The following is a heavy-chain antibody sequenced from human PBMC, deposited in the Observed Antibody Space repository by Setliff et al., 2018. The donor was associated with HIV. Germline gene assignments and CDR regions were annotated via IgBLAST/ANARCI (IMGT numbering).Heavy chain of an antibody. Sequence: GASVKVSCKASGYTFTGYYMHWVRQAPGQGLEWMGRINPNSGGTNYAQKFQGRVTMTRNTSISTAYMELSSLRSEDTAVHYCARGSFYCSGGGCYFYWGQGTLVTVSS. J-gene: IGHJ4*02. D-gene: IGHD2-15*01. CDR1: GYTFTGYY. CDR3: ARGSFYCSGGGCYFY. V-gene: IGHV1-2*06. CDR2: INPNSGGT.